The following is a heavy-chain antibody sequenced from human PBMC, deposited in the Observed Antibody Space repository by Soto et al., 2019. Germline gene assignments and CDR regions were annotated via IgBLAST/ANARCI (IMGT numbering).Heavy chain of an antibody. CDR1: GFTFSSYS. J-gene: IGHJ3*02. V-gene: IGHV3-21*04. CDR2: ISSSSYI. Sequence: GGSLRLSCAASGFTFSSYSMNWVRQAPGKGLEWVSSISSSSYIYYADSVKGRFTISRDNAKNSLYLQMNSLRAEDTAVYYCASTSGITTSAFDIWGQGTMVTVSS. D-gene: IGHD3-3*01. CDR3: ASTSGITTSAFDI.